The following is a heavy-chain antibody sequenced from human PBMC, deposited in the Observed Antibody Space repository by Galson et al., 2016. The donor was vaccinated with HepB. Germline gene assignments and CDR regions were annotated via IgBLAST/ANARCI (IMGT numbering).Heavy chain of an antibody. CDR3: ARGPRGSSWAIDY. CDR1: GFTFNNYA. Sequence: SLRLSCAVSGFTFNNYAMSWVRQAPGKGLEWLAVISYDGNHKYYAASVKGRFTISRDDSKNTLYMQMNTLRPEDTAVYYCARGPRGSSWAIDYWGQGTLVTVSS. J-gene: IGHJ4*02. CDR2: ISYDGNHK. D-gene: IGHD6-13*01. V-gene: IGHV3-30-3*01.